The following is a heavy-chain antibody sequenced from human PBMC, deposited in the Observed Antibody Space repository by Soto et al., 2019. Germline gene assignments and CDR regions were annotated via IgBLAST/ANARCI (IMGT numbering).Heavy chain of an antibody. J-gene: IGHJ5*02. Sequence: EVQLLESGGALVQPGGSLRLSCAASGFTFSSYAMSWVRQAPGKGLEWVSTISPGGGSTYYADSVEGRFTISRDNSKSTMHLQLNSLRDDDTAVYYCANDRGSGDPGGVRFDPWGQGTLVTVSS. V-gene: IGHV3-23*01. CDR3: ANDRGSGDPGGVRFDP. CDR1: GFTFSSYA. CDR2: ISPGGGST. D-gene: IGHD2-15*01.